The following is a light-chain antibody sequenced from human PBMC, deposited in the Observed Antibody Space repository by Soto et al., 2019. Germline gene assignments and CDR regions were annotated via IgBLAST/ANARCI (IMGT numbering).Light chain of an antibody. J-gene: IGLJ1*01. Sequence: QSVLTQPASVSGSPGQSITISCTGTSSDVGGYNYVSWYQQHPGKAPKLMIYDVSNRPSGVSNRFSGSKSGNTASLTISGRQAEDEADSYCSSYTSSSTYVFGTGTKLTVL. V-gene: IGLV2-14*01. CDR3: SSYTSSSTYV. CDR1: SSDVGGYNY. CDR2: DVS.